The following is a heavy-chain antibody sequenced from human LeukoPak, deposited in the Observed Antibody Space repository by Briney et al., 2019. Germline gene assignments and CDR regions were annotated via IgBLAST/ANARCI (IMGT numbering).Heavy chain of an antibody. J-gene: IGHJ4*02. Sequence: SETLSLTCAVSGGSFSGYYWSWIRQPPGKGLEWIGEINHSGSTNYNPSLKSRVTISVDTSKSQFSLKLSSVTAADTAVYYCARGRPSYYDILTGYYFNFDYWGQGTLVTVSS. D-gene: IGHD3-9*01. CDR3: ARGRPSYYDILTGYYFNFDY. CDR1: GGSFSGYY. V-gene: IGHV4-34*01. CDR2: INHSGST.